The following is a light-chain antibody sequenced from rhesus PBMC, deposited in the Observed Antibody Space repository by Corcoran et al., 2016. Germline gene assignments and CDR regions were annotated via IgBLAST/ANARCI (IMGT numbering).Light chain of an antibody. V-gene: IGKV1-28*03. CDR3: LHHNNYPWT. Sequence: DIQMTQSPSSLSASVGDTVTITCRASQDISSYLNWFQQKPGKAPNLLIYDASSVQSGVPSRFSGSGSGTDFTLTISSLQPADFATSFWLHHNNYPWTFGQGTKVEIK. CDR2: DAS. CDR1: QDISSY. J-gene: IGKJ1*01.